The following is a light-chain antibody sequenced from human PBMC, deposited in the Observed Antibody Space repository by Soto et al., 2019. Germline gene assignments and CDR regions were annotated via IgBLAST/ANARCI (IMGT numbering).Light chain of an antibody. J-gene: IGLJ1*01. CDR1: SSDVGDYGY. V-gene: IGLV2-14*01. CDR2: EVS. CDR3: NSYARKSTGV. Sequence: QSALTQPASVSGSPGQSITISCTGTSSDVGDYGYVSWYQHHPGKAPKLIIYEVSNRPSGVSNRFSGSKSGNTAALTISGLQAEDEADYYCNSYARKSTGVFGTGTKLTVL.